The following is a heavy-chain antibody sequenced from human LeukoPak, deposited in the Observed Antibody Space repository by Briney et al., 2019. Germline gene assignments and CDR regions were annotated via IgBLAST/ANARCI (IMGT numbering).Heavy chain of an antibody. CDR1: GGSISSSSYY. CDR3: ARRHSSSWTPFDY. CDR2: INHSGST. V-gene: IGHV4-39*07. J-gene: IGHJ4*02. Sequence: SSETLSLTCTVSGGSISSSSYYWSWIRQPPGKGLEWIGEINHSGSTNYNPSLKSRVTIPVDTSKNQFSLKLSSVTAADTAVYYYARRHSSSWTPFDYWGQGTLVTVSS. D-gene: IGHD6-13*01.